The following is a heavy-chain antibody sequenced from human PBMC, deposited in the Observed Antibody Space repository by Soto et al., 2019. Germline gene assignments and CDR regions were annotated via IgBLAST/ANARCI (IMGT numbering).Heavy chain of an antibody. CDR2: INHDGSEK. V-gene: IGHV3-7*02. D-gene: IGHD2-21*01. Sequence: EVQLVESGGGLVQPGGSLRLSCEDSGFTFTNYWMRWVRQAPGKGLEWVANINHDGSEKYYADSVKGRFTVSRDNARKSLKLQMSSLRVEDTAVYYCASRLSASCVRPNRRDYWGQGALVAVSS. CDR3: ASRLSASCVRPNRRDY. CDR1: GFTFTNYW. J-gene: IGHJ4*02.